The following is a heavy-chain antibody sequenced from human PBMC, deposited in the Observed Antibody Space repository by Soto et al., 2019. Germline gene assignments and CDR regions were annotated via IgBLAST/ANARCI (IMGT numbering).Heavy chain of an antibody. CDR3: ASVDVVLAADAFDI. V-gene: IGHV3-33*01. Sequence: QVQLVESGGGVVQPGRSLRLSCAASEFTFSNFGMHWVRQAPGKGLEWVAVIYYDGSNEYYADSVKGRFTISRDNSKNTLYVNMKRLGAEDTAVYYCASVDVVLAADAFDIWGQGTTVTVSS. CDR1: EFTFSNFG. D-gene: IGHD2-15*01. J-gene: IGHJ3*02. CDR2: IYYDGSNE.